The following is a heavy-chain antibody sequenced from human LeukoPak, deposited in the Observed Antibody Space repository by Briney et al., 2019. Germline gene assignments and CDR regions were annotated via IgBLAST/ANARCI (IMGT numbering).Heavy chain of an antibody. CDR3: ARGYYYDSSGYYHDAFDI. J-gene: IGHJ3*02. V-gene: IGHV4-59*01. CDR1: GGSISSYY. D-gene: IGHD3-22*01. Sequence: PSETLSLTCTVSGGSISSYYWSWIRQPPGKGLEWIGYIYYSGSTNYNPSLKSRVTMSVDTSKNQFSLKLSSVTAADTAVYYCARGYYYDSSGYYHDAFDIWGQGTMVTVSS. CDR2: IYYSGST.